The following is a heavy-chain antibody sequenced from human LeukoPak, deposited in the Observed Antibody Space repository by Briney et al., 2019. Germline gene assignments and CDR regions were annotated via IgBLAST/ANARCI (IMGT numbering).Heavy chain of an antibody. V-gene: IGHV3-23*01. CDR1: GFTSSSYS. D-gene: IGHD2-2*01. CDR2: ISGSGGTT. Sequence: PGGSLRLSCAASGFTSSSYSMNWVRQAPGKGLEWVSAISGSGGTTYYADSVKGRFTISRDNSKNTLYLQMNSLRAEDTAVYYCAREGYCSSTSCYGFDIWGQGTMVTVSS. CDR3: AREGYCSSTSCYGFDI. J-gene: IGHJ3*02.